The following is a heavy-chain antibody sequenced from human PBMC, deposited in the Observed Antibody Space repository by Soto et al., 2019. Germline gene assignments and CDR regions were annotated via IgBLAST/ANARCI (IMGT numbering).Heavy chain of an antibody. V-gene: IGHV3-30*18. CDR3: AKDLAGQQLPYNWFDP. J-gene: IGHJ5*02. D-gene: IGHD6-13*01. CDR1: GFTFSSYG. CDR2: ISYDGSNK. Sequence: GGSLRLSCAASGFTFSSYGMHWVRQAPGKGLEWVAVISYDGSNKYYADSVKGRFTISRDNSKNTLYLQMNSLRAEDTAVYYCAKDLAGQQLPYNWFDPWGQGTLVTVSS.